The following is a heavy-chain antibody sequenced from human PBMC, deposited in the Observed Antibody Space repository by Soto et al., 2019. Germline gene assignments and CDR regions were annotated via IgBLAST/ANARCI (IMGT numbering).Heavy chain of an antibody. Sequence: PGGSLRLSCAASGFTFSSYGMHWVRQAPGKGLEWVAVISYDGSNKYYADSVRGRFTISRDNSKNTLYLQMNSLRAEDTAVYYARLAGDTDTWGQGTLVTVSS. J-gene: IGHJ5*02. CDR1: GFTFSSYG. CDR3: RLAGDTDT. D-gene: IGHD3-16*01. CDR2: ISYDGSNK. V-gene: IGHV3-30*03.